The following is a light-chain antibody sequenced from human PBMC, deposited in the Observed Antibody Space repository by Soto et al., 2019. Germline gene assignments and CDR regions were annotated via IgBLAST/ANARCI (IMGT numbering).Light chain of an antibody. CDR2: GNS. CDR1: SSNIGAGYD. V-gene: IGLV1-40*01. CDR3: QSYDSSLSGWV. Sequence: QSVLTQPPSVSGAPGQRVTISCTGSSSNIGAGYDVHWYQQFPGTAPKLLIYGNSNRPSGVPDRFSGSKSDTSGSLAITGLQADDEADYYCQSYDSSLSGWVFGGGTQLTVL. J-gene: IGLJ3*02.